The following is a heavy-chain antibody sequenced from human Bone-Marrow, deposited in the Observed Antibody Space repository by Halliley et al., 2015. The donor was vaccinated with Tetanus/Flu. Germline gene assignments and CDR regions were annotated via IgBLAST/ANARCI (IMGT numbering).Heavy chain of an antibody. V-gene: IGHV3-33*04. CDR3: ARGGGYDPSGFYFDY. Sequence: IYYDGSDEYYADSVKGRFTISRDNSKNTLYLQMNSLRAEDTAIYYCARGGGYDPSGFYFDYWGQGTLVSVSS. D-gene: IGHD3-3*01. J-gene: IGHJ4*02. CDR2: IYYDGSDE.